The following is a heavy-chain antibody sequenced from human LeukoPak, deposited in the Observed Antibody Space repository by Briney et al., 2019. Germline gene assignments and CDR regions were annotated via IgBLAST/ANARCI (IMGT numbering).Heavy chain of an antibody. CDR3: ARGLYAGYYNYMDV. D-gene: IGHD3-10*01. J-gene: IGHJ6*03. V-gene: IGHV4-4*07. Sequence: SETLSLTCTVSGGSISSYYWSWIRQPAGKGLEWIGHIYTSGSTNYNPSLKSRVTMSVDTSKNQFSLKLSSVTAVDTAVYYCARGLYAGYYNYMDVWGKGTTVTISS. CDR1: GGSISSYY. CDR2: IYTSGST.